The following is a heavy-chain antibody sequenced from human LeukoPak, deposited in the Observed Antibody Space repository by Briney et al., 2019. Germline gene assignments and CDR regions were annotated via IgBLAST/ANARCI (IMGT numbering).Heavy chain of an antibody. CDR3: AHQQRWQQLA. Sequence: GGSLRLSCAASGFTFSSYGMSWVRQAPGKGLEWVSTISASGGSTYYADSVKGRFTISRDNSKNTLYLQMNSLSAEDTVVYYCAHQQRWQQLAWGQGTLVTVSS. CDR1: GFTFSSYG. CDR2: ISASGGST. D-gene: IGHD6-13*01. J-gene: IGHJ4*02. V-gene: IGHV3-23*01.